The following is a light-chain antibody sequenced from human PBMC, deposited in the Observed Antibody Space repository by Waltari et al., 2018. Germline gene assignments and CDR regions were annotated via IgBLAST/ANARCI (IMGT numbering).Light chain of an antibody. Sequence: SALTQPASVSGSPGQSITISCNGTSSDIGGYNYVSWYQQNPGKAPKVMIYDVTKRPSGVSNRFSGSKSGSTASLIISGLQAEDEADYYCSSYTRSNTWVFGGGTKLTVL. CDR2: DVT. CDR1: SSDIGGYNY. V-gene: IGLV2-14*01. J-gene: IGLJ3*02. CDR3: SSYTRSNTWV.